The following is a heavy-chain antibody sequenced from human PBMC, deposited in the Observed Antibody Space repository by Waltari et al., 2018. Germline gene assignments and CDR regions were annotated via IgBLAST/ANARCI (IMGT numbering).Heavy chain of an antibody. V-gene: IGHV1-2*02. CDR3: ARVLNYYDSSGYWWFDP. D-gene: IGHD3-22*01. CDR1: GYTFTGYY. CDR2: INPNSGGR. J-gene: IGHJ5*02. Sequence: QVQLVQSGAEVKKPGASVKVSCKASGYTFTGYYMHWVRQAPGQGLEWVGWINPNSGGRNYAQKFQGRVTMTRDTSISTAYMELSRLRSDDTAVYYCARVLNYYDSSGYWWFDPWGQGTLVTVSS.